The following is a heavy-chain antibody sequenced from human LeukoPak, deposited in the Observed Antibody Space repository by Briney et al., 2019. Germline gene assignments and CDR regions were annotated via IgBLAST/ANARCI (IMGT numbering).Heavy chain of an antibody. CDR3: ARSPNYYYYFYMDV. Sequence: SDSLSLTCAVSGSFINDYSWSWVRQPAGRGLEWIGRFYTGYSTEYNPSLMSRVTILVDRSKSQISLNLRSVTAADTAVYYCARSPNYYYYFYMDVWGQGTPVSVSS. CDR1: GSFINDYS. CDR2: FYTGYST. V-gene: IGHV4-4*07. J-gene: IGHJ6*03.